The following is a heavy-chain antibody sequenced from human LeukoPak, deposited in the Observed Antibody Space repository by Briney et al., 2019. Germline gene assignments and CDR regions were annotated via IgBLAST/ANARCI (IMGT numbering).Heavy chain of an antibody. V-gene: IGHV4-59*01. D-gene: IGHD6-6*01. Sequence: SETLSLTCTVSGGSISSYYWSWIRQPPGKGLEWIGYIYYSGGTNYKPSLKSRVTISVDTSKNQFSLKLSSVTAADTAVYYCARAVEGGYSSSSWGYYYYMDVWGKGTTVTVSS. CDR1: GGSISSYY. CDR2: IYYSGGT. CDR3: ARAVEGGYSSSSWGYYYYMDV. J-gene: IGHJ6*03.